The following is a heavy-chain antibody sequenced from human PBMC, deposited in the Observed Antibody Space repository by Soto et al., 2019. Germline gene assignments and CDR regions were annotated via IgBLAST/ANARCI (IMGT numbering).Heavy chain of an antibody. D-gene: IGHD4-17*01. CDR1: GYTFTSYG. J-gene: IGHJ4*02. Sequence: QVQLVQSGAEVKKPGASVKVSCKASGYTFTSYGISWVRQAPGQGLEWMGWISAYNGNTNYAQKHQGRVTMTTDTSTSTAXXXLXXLXSDDXAVXXXXXXEAYGDGYCGQGTLVTVSS. CDR3: XXXEAYGDGY. CDR2: ISAYNGNT. V-gene: IGHV1-18*01.